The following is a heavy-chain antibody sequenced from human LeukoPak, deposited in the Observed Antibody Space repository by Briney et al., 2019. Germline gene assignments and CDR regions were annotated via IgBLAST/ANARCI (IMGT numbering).Heavy chain of an antibody. CDR2: ISSSSSYI. Sequence: GGSLRLSCAASGFTFSSYSMSWVRQAPGKGLEWVSSISSSSSYIYYADSVKGRFTISRDNATNSLYLQMTSLRAEDTAVYYCARDPSYYDSSGYYSSYWGQGTLVTVSS. CDR3: ARDPSYYDSSGYYSSY. V-gene: IGHV3-21*01. D-gene: IGHD3-22*01. J-gene: IGHJ4*02. CDR1: GFTFSSYS.